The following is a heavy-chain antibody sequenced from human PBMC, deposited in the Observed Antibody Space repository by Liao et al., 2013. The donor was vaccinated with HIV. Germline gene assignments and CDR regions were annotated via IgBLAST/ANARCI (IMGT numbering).Heavy chain of an antibody. CDR3: ARGPTYTSSSGGTFDL. CDR1: NGSISSHY. Sequence: QVQLQESGPGLVKPSETLSLTCTVSNGSISSHYWTWIRQPPGKGLEWIGYIYYSGSTNYSPSLKSRVTMSVDTSKNQFSLMLTSVTAADTAIYYCARGPTYTSSSGGTFDLWGQGNWSPSLQ. CDR2: IYYSGST. V-gene: IGHV4-59*11. J-gene: IGHJ3*01. D-gene: IGHD2-2*02.